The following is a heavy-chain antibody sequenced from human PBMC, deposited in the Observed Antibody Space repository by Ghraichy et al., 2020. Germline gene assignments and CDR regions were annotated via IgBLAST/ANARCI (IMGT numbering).Heavy chain of an antibody. D-gene: IGHD1-14*01. CDR3: AKDLYRRGFGQGSHDY. V-gene: IGHV3-23*01. CDR1: GFTFSSYA. Sequence: GGSLRLSCAASGFTFSSYAMSWVRQAPGKGLEWVSAISGSGGSTYYADAVKGRFTISRDNSKNTLYLQMNSLRAEDTAVYYCAKDLYRRGFGQGSHDYWGQGTLVTVSS. CDR2: ISGSGGST. J-gene: IGHJ4*02.